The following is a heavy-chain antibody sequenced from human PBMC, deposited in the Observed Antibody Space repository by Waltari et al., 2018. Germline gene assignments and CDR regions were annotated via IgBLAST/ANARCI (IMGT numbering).Heavy chain of an antibody. CDR2: IIPILRTT. Sequence: QVPLVQSGAAVKKPGSSVNVSCKASGGTFSTYGISWVRHAPGQGLEWMGGIIPILRTTNYGQKFQGRVTITADESTSTVYMELSSLKSEDTAMYYCARDQNIVVVPALFDYWGQGTLVTVSS. D-gene: IGHD2-2*01. CDR3: ARDQNIVVVPALFDY. CDR1: GGTFSTYG. V-gene: IGHV1-69*11. J-gene: IGHJ4*02.